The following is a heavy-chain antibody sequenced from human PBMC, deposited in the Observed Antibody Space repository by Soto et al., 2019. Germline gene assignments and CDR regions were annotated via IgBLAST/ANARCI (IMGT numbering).Heavy chain of an antibody. CDR2: INHSGST. Sequence: PLETLSLTCAVYGGCFSGYYWTWIRQPPGTGLEWIGEINHSGSTNYNPSLKSRVTISVDTSKNQFSLKLTSVTAADTAVYYCARDKITGLFDYWGQGTLVTVSS. CDR1: GGCFSGYY. D-gene: IGHD2-8*02. V-gene: IGHV4-34*01. J-gene: IGHJ4*02. CDR3: ARDKITGLFDY.